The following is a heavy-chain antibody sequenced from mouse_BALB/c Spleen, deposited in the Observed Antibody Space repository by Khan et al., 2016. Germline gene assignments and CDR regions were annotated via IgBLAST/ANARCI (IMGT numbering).Heavy chain of an antibody. D-gene: IGHD1-2*01. CDR2: ISSGGSYT. CDR3: ARETTATFDY. CDR1: GFTFNTYD. Sequence: VQLKESGGGLVKPGGSLKLSCAASGFTFNTYDMSWIRQTPEKRLEWVATISSGGSYTFYPDSVKGRFTISRDNARNTLYLQMSSLRSEDTALYYCARETTATFDYWGQGTTLTVSS. J-gene: IGHJ2*01. V-gene: IGHV5-9*02.